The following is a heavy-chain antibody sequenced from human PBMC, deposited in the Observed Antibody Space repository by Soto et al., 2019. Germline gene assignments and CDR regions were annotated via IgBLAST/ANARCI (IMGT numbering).Heavy chain of an antibody. CDR3: AKDAEGVSSGWYAPFYGMDV. J-gene: IGHJ6*02. V-gene: IGHV3-30*18. Sequence: SGGSLRLSCAASGFTFNSYGMHWVRQAPGMGLEWVAVISNHGSNGYYADSVKGRFTISRDNSKNTLYLQMNSLRAEDTAVYYCAKDAEGVSSGWYAPFYGMDVWGQGTTVTVSS. CDR2: ISNHGSNG. CDR1: GFTFNSYG. D-gene: IGHD6-19*01.